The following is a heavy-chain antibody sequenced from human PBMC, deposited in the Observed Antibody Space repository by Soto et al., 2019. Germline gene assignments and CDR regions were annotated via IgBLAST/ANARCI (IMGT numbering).Heavy chain of an antibody. J-gene: IGHJ4*02. D-gene: IGHD3-10*01. V-gene: IGHV3-30*18. CDR3: VNSFYFNSGSDYPFRY. Sequence: PGGSLRLSCAASGFTFRSYGMHWVRQGPGKGLEWVAVISYDGNNVYYADSVKGRVTISRDNAENTLYLQMNSLRAEDTAFYYCVNSFYFNSGSDYPFRYWGQGTLVTVSS. CDR1: GFTFRSYG. CDR2: ISYDGNNV.